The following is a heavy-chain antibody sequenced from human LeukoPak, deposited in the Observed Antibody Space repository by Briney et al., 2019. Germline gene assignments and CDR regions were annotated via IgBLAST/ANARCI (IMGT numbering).Heavy chain of an antibody. CDR2: ISVYNGNT. J-gene: IGHJ4*02. D-gene: IGHD3-22*01. V-gene: IGHV1-18*01. Sequence: ASVKVSCKASGYTFTSHGISWVRQAPGQGPEWMGWISVYNGNTNYAQKLQGRVTMTTDTSTSTAYMELRSLRSDDTAAYYCARGASSYYDSSDYFDYWGQGTLVTVSS. CDR1: GYTFTSHG. CDR3: ARGASSYYDSSDYFDY.